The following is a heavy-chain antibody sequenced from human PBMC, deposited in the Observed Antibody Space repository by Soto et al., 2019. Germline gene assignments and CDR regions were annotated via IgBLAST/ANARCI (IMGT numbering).Heavy chain of an antibody. V-gene: IGHV1-69*01. Sequence: QVQLVQSGAEVKKPGSSVRVSCKASGGTFSTHAISWVRQAPGRGPGWIGGIIPMYGSRKYAPNFQGRVTMIAEAPTNTASRELSSLRSEDTSVYYCERDPYVGYSVRIGYYGLDVSGQGTTVTVSS. CDR2: IIPMYGSR. CDR1: GGTFSTHA. CDR3: ERDPYVGYSVRIGYYGLDV. J-gene: IGHJ6*02. D-gene: IGHD2-21*01.